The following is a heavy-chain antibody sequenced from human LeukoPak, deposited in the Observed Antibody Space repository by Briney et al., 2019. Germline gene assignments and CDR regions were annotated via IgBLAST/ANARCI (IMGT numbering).Heavy chain of an antibody. D-gene: IGHD1-26*01. CDR2: IYYSGST. CDR3: ARGRGSYPYFDY. Sequence: SETLSLTCTVSGGSISSYYWSWIRQPPGKGLEWIGYIYYSGSTNYNPSLKSRVTISVDTSKNQFSLKLSSVTAADTAVYYCARGRGSYPYFDYWGQGALVTVSS. J-gene: IGHJ4*02. V-gene: IGHV4-59*01. CDR1: GGSISSYY.